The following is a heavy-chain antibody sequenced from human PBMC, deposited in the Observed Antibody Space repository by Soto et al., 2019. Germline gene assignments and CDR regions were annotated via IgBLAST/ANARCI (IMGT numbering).Heavy chain of an antibody. CDR1: GFTFSSYW. CDR2: IKHDGSEK. V-gene: IGHV3-7*01. J-gene: IGHJ4*02. CDR3: ARVDLNIWGTPYYFDY. D-gene: IGHD3-16*01. Sequence: EVQLVESGGGLVQPGGSLRLSCAASGFTFSSYWMSWVRQAPGKGLEWVANIKHDGSEKYYVDSVKGRSTISRDNAKNSLYLQMNSLRAEDTAMYYCARVDLNIWGTPYYFDYWGQGTLVTVSS.